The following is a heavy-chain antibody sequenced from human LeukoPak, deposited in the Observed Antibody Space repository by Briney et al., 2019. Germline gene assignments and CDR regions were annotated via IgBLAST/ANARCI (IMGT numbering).Heavy chain of an antibody. J-gene: IGHJ4*02. CDR3: ATSTYCSGGSCYSRTFQY. V-gene: IGHV3-33*01. CDR2: IWYDGSNK. D-gene: IGHD2-15*01. CDR1: GFTFSSYG. Sequence: GGSLRLSCAASGFTFSSYGMHWVRQAPGKGREWVAVIWYDGSNKYYADSVKGRFTISRDNSKNTLYLQMNSLRAEDTAVYYCATSTYCSGGSCYSRTFQYWGQGTLVTVSS.